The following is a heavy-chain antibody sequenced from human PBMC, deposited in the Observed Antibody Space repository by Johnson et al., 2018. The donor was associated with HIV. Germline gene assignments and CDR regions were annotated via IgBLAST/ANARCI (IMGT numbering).Heavy chain of an antibody. J-gene: IGHJ3*02. Sequence: QMLLVESGGGVVQPGRSLRLSCAASGFTFSSYAMHWVRQAPGKGLEWVAVISYDGSNKYYADSVKGRFTISRDNAKNSVYLQMNSLRAEDTAVYYCARSEYSSSWSNAFDIWGQGTMVTVSS. CDR3: ARSEYSSSWSNAFDI. D-gene: IGHD6-13*01. CDR2: ISYDGSNK. V-gene: IGHV3-30*04. CDR1: GFTFSSYA.